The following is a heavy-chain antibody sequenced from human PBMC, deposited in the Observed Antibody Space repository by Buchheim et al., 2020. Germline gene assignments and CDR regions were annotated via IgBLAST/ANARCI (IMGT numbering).Heavy chain of an antibody. V-gene: IGHV3-74*01. CDR1: GLTFSSHW. CDR3: TKESTIGSFNGLLDY. J-gene: IGHJ4*02. CDR2: INSDGSRT. Sequence: EVQLVESGGGSVQPGGSLRLSCVVSGLTFSSHWMHWVRQAPGKGLVWVSRINSDGSRTVYADSVKGRFTNSRDNAQRTLLLQVNNLRAEDTAVYYCTKESTIGSFNGLLDYWGQGTL. D-gene: IGHD1-26*01.